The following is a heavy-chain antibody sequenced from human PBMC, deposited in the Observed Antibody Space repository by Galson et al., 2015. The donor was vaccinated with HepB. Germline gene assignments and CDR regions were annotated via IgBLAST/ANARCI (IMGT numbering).Heavy chain of an antibody. CDR2: ISSSSSYI. D-gene: IGHD3-10*01. CDR3: ATVEILVVRGGLRTRSYFDY. CDR1: GITFNTYS. Sequence: SLRLSCAASGITFNTYSMNWVRQAPGKGLEWVSSISSSSSYIYYADSAKGRFTISRDNARNSLYLQMNSLRAEDTAVCHWATVEILVVRGGLRTRSYFDYWGRGTLVTVSS. J-gene: IGHJ4*02. V-gene: IGHV3-21*01.